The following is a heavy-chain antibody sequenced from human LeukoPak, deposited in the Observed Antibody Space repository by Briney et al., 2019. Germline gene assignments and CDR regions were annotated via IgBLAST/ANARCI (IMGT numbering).Heavy chain of an antibody. Sequence: GGSLRLSCAASGFTFSSYWMSWVRQAPGKGLEWVALISYDGTDKYYADSVKGRFTISRDNSKNTLYLQTNSLRAEDTAVYYCARDNGGTFDIWGQGTMVTVSS. D-gene: IGHD4-23*01. CDR1: GFTFSSYW. CDR3: ARDNGGTFDI. J-gene: IGHJ3*02. CDR2: ISYDGTDK. V-gene: IGHV3-30*03.